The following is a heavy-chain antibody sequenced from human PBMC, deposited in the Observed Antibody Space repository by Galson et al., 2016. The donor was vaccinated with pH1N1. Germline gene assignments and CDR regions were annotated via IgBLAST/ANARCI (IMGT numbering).Heavy chain of an antibody. Sequence: SLRLSCAASRFSFHDCTMHWVRQSPGKGLEWVSLVNWDGTSTYYADYVRGRFTVSRDNSKNSLYLQMNSLRSEDTALYYCAKEIQRGSYGMDVWGRGTTVTVSS. CDR2: VNWDGTST. CDR3: AKEIQRGSYGMDV. J-gene: IGHJ6*02. CDR1: RFSFHDCT. V-gene: IGHV3-43*01. D-gene: IGHD3-16*01.